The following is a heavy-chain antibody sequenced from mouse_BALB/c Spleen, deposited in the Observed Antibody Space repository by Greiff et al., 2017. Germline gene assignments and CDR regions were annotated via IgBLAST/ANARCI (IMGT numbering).Heavy chain of an antibody. CDR3: AKGVIGAMDY. J-gene: IGHJ4*01. CDR1: GFTFSDYY. Sequence: EVQLVESGGGLVKPGGSLKLSCAASGFTFSDYYMYWVRQTPEKRLEWVATISDGGSYTYYPDSVKGRFTISRDNAKNNLYLQMSSLKSEDTAMYYCAKGVIGAMDYWGQGTSVTVSS. CDR2: ISDGGSYT. D-gene: IGHD1-2*01. V-gene: IGHV5-4*02.